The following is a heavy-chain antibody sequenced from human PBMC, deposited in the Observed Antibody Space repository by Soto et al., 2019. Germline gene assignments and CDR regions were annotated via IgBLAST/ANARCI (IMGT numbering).Heavy chain of an antibody. J-gene: IGHJ4*02. D-gene: IGHD2-8*02. Sequence: ASVKVSCKASGYTFTSYAMHWVRQAPGVRQAPGQRLEWMGWINAGNGNTKYSQKFQGRVTITRDTSASTAYMELSSLRSEDTAVYYCARDKITGLFDYWGQGTLVTVSS. CDR3: ARDKITGLFDY. CDR1: GYTFTSYA. V-gene: IGHV1-3*01. CDR2: INAGNGNT.